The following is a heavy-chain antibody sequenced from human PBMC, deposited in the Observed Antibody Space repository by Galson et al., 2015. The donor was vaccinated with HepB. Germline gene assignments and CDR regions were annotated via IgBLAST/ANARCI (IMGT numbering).Heavy chain of an antibody. J-gene: IGHJ4*02. CDR2: ISGSGGST. V-gene: IGHV3-23*01. Sequence: SLRLSCAASGFTFSSYAMSWVRQAPGKGLEWVSAISGSGGSTYYADSVKGRCTISRDNSKNTLYLQMNSLRAEDTAVYYCAKATFRYCSSTSCYGPFDYWGQGTLVTVSS. CDR1: GFTFSSYA. CDR3: AKATFRYCSSTSCYGPFDY. D-gene: IGHD2-2*01.